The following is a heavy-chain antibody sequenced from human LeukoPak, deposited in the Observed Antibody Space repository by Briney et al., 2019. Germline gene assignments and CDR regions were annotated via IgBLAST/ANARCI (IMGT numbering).Heavy chain of an antibody. CDR2: IKPDGSEK. CDR3: AREEGIDGSGYYYVLGY. J-gene: IGHJ4*02. CDR1: GFTLSRYW. D-gene: IGHD3-22*01. Sequence: GGSLRLSCAASGFTLSRYWMSWVRQAPGKGLGWVANIKPDGSEKHYVDSVKGRFTISRDNAKNSLYLQMSSLRAEDTAVYYCAREEGIDGSGYYYVLGYWGQGALVTVSS. V-gene: IGHV3-7*01.